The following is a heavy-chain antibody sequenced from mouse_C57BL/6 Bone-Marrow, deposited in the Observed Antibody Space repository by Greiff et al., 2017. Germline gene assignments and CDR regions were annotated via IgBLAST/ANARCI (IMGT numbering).Heavy chain of an antibody. CDR3: ARRGRGYYAMDY. CDR1: GYTFTSYW. J-gene: IGHJ4*01. V-gene: IGHV1-64*01. CDR2: IHPNRGST. Sequence: QVQLQQPGAELVKPGASVKLSCKASGYTFTSYWMHWVKQRPGQGLEWIGMIHPNRGSTNYNEKFKSKATLTVAKSSRTAYMQLTSLTSAHSAVYYCARRGRGYYAMDYWGQGTSVTVSS.